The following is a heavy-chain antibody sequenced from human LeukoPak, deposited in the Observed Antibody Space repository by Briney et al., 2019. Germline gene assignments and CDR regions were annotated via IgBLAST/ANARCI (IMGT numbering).Heavy chain of an antibody. CDR2: INPNSGAT. V-gene: IGHV1-2*04. J-gene: IGHJ4*02. CDR1: EYTFTGYY. D-gene: IGHD6-6*01. Sequence: ASVKVSCKASEYTFTGYYMHWVRQAPGQGLEWMGWINPNSGATNYAQKFQGWVTMTRDTSISTAYMELSRLRSEDTAVYYCATSTFDYWGQGTLVTVSS. CDR3: ATSTFDY.